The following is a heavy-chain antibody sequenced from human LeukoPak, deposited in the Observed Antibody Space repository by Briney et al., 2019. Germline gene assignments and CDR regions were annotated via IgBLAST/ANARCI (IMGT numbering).Heavy chain of an antibody. Sequence: GGSLRLSCAASGFTFSSYSMNWVRQAPGKGLEWVSSISSSSSYIYYADSVKGRFTISRDNAKNSLYLQMNSLRAEDTAVYYCARDPYSGYVWLDYWGQGTLVTVSS. CDR3: ARDPYSGYVWLDY. CDR2: ISSSSSYI. D-gene: IGHD5-12*01. V-gene: IGHV3-21*01. CDR1: GFTFSSYS. J-gene: IGHJ4*02.